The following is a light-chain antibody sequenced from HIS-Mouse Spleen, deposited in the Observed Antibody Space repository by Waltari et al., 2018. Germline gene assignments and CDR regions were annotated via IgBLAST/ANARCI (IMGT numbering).Light chain of an antibody. CDR2: STH. V-gene: IGLV8-61*01. CDR1: SGSVSTSYY. J-gene: IGLJ3*02. Sequence: QTVVTQEPSFSVSPGGTVTLTCGLSSGSVSTSYYPSWYQQTPGQAPRTIIYSTHTRSSGVPDRFSGSILGNKAALTITGAQADDESDYYCVLYMGSATWVFGGGTKLTVL. CDR3: VLYMGSATWV.